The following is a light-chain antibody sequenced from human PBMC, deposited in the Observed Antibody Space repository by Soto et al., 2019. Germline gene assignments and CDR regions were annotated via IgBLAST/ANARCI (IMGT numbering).Light chain of an antibody. CDR2: AAS. CDR1: QSISYY. CDR3: QQSYSTPQR. V-gene: IGKV1-39*01. Sequence: DIQMTQSPSSLSASVGDRVTITCRASQSISYYLNWDQQKPGKAPKLLSYAASSFQSGVPSRFSGSGSGTDFTLTISSLQPEDFATYYCQQSYSTPQRFGQGTKVDI. J-gene: IGKJ1*01.